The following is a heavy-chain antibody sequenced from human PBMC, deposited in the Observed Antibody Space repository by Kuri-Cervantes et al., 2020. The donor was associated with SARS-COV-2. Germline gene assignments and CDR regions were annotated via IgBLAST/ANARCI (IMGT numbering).Heavy chain of an antibody. Sequence: SGPTLVKPTQTLTLTCTFSGFSLSTSGVGVGWIRQPPGKALEWLALSYWDDDKRYGPSLKSRLTITKDTSKNQVVLTMTNVDPVDTATYYCARVQATTVNADFWGQGTLVTVSS. CDR3: ARVQATTVNADF. D-gene: IGHD4-11*01. CDR1: GFSLSTSGVG. J-gene: IGHJ4*02. CDR2: SYWDDDK. V-gene: IGHV2-5*05.